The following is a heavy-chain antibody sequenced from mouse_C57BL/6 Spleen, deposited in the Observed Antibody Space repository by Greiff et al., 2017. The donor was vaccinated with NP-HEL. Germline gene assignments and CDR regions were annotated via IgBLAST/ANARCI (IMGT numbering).Heavy chain of an antibody. CDR1: GYTFTSYW. CDR2: IDPSDSET. J-gene: IGHJ4*01. Sequence: VQLHQPGAELVRPGSSVKLSCKASGYTFTSYWMHWVKQRPIQGLEWIGNIDPSDSETHYNQKFKDKATLTVDKSSSTAYMQLSSLTSEDSAVYYCAKAPYGNNAMDYWGQGTSVTVSS. D-gene: IGHD2-1*01. V-gene: IGHV1-52*01. CDR3: AKAPYGNNAMDY.